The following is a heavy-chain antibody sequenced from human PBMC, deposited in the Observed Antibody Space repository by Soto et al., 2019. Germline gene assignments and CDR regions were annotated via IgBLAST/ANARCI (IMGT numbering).Heavy chain of an antibody. J-gene: IGHJ5*02. Sequence: VSVKVSCKASGYTFINFDISWGRQAAGQGREWRGWMNPGSGKTGYASKFQGRVATTRDPTTRRSHLELSRLTSDDTAVYYCARMAPAGTLNWFDPWGQGTLVTFSS. CDR3: ARMAPAGTLNWFDP. V-gene: IGHV1-8*02. CDR1: GYTFINFD. CDR2: MNPGSGKT. D-gene: IGHD6-13*01.